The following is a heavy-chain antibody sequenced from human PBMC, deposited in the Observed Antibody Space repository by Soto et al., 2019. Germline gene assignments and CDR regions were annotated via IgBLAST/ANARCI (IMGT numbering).Heavy chain of an antibody. CDR2: ISSNGGST. V-gene: IGHV3-64D*08. CDR1: GFTFSSYA. D-gene: IGHD3-10*01. J-gene: IGHJ4*02. CDR3: VKDRRITMVRGVPRFPFDY. Sequence: HPGGSLRLSCSASGFTFSSYAMHWVRQAPGKGLEYVSAISSNGGSTYYADSVKGRFTISRDNSKNTLYLQMSSLRAEDTAVYYCVKDRRITMVRGVPRFPFDYWGQGTLVTVPQ.